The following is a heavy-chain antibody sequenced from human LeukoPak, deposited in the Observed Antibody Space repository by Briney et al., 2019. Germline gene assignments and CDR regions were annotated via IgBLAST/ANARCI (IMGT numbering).Heavy chain of an antibody. CDR2: ISGSGGST. V-gene: IGHV3-23*01. Sequence: GGSLRLSCAASGFTFSSYAMSWVRQAPGKGLEWASAISGSGGSTYYADSVKGRFTISRDNSKNTLYLQMNSLRAEDTAVYYCAKTPLRGAATVTTPAWHFQHWGQGTLVTVSS. CDR3: AKTPLRGAATVTTPAWHFQH. D-gene: IGHD4-17*01. CDR1: GFTFSSYA. J-gene: IGHJ1*01.